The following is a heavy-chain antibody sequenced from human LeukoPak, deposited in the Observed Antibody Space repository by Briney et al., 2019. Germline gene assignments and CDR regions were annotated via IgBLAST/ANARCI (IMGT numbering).Heavy chain of an antibody. V-gene: IGHV4-39*01. CDR1: GGSISSSSYY. Sequence: SETLSLTCTVSGGSISSSSYYWGWIRQSPGKGLEWIGSIYYNGSTYYNPSLKSRVTISVDTSKNQFSLKLTSVTAADTAVYYCARSYCSSSYCSADGYFDYWGQGTLVTVSS. D-gene: IGHD2-2*01. J-gene: IGHJ4*02. CDR2: IYYNGST. CDR3: ARSYCSSSYCSADGYFDY.